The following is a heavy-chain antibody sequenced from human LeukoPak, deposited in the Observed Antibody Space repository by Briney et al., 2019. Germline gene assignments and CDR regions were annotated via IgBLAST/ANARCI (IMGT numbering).Heavy chain of an antibody. CDR3: AKDVGQWLASYYFDY. D-gene: IGHD6-19*01. CDR2: IRFDGSNK. CDR1: GFTFSSYG. Sequence: GGSLRLSCAASGFTFSSYGMHWVRQAPGRGLEWVTFIRFDGSNKYYADSVKGRFTISRDNPKNTLYLQMNSLRAEDTAVYHCAKDVGQWLASYYFDYWGQGTLVTVSS. J-gene: IGHJ4*02. V-gene: IGHV3-30*02.